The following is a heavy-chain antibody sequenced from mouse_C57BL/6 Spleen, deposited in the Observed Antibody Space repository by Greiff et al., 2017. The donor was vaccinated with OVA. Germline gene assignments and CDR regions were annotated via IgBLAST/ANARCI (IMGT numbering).Heavy chain of an antibody. Sequence: VQLQQSGPGLVQPSQSLSITCTVSGFSLTSYGVHWVRQSPGKGLEWLGVIWSGGSTDYNAAFISRLSISKDNSKSQVFFKMNSLQADDTAIYYCARMGDYEGGLAYWGQGTLVTVSA. D-gene: IGHD2-4*01. J-gene: IGHJ3*01. CDR1: GFSLTSYG. CDR2: IWSGGST. CDR3: ARMGDYEGGLAY. V-gene: IGHV2-2*01.